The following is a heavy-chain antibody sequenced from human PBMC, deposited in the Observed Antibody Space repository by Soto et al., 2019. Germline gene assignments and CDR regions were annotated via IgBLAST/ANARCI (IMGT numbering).Heavy chain of an antibody. D-gene: IGHD3-10*01. Sequence: ASVKVAWNAYRVTFTSYYMHWVRQAPGQGLEWMGIINPSGGSTSYAQKFQGRVTMTRHTSTSTVYMELSSLRSEDTAVYYCARAVGEALGLIFDYRGQGILVTVSS. J-gene: IGHJ4*02. CDR3: ARAVGEALGLIFDY. V-gene: IGHV1-46*01. CDR2: INPSGGST. CDR1: RVTFTSYY.